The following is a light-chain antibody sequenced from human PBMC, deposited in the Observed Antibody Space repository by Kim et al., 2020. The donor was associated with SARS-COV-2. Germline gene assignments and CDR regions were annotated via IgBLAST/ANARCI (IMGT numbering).Light chain of an antibody. CDR3: SSYASSSTVV. CDR2: EVS. CDR1: SSDVGSYNR. J-gene: IGLJ2*01. Sequence: GKSGTSSCTGTSSDVGSYNRVSWYKQPPGTAPRVMIYEVSNRPSGVPDRFSGSKSGNTASLTISGLQAEDEADYYCSSYASSSTVVFGGGTQLTV. V-gene: IGLV2-18*02.